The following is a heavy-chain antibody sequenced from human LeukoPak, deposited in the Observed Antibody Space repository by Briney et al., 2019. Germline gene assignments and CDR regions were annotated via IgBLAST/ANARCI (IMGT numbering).Heavy chain of an antibody. J-gene: IGHJ6*02. CDR1: GFTFSGFA. CDR3: ARADDYSNYVSYYYYYYGMDV. V-gene: IGHV3-23*01. Sequence: GGSLRLSCAASGFTFSGFAMSWVRQAPGKGLEWISSITGDGGSTFYADSVKGRFTISRDNAKNSLYLQMNSLRAEDTAVYYCARADDYSNYVSYYYYYYGMDVWGQGTTVTVSS. CDR2: ITGDGGST. D-gene: IGHD4-11*01.